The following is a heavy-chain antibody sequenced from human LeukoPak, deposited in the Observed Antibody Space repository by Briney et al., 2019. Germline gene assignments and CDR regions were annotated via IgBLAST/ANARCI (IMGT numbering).Heavy chain of an antibody. V-gene: IGHV3-23*01. D-gene: IGHD3-22*01. CDR1: GFTFSSYA. J-gene: IGHJ1*01. CDR2: ISGSGGST. CDR3: AKDSIIQYYYDSSGYYFQH. Sequence: PGGSLRLSCAASGFTFSSYAMSWVRQAPGKGLEWVSAISGSGGSTYYADSVKGRFTISRDNSKNTLYLQMNSLRAEDTAVYYCAKDSIIQYYYDSSGYYFQHWGQGTLVTVSS.